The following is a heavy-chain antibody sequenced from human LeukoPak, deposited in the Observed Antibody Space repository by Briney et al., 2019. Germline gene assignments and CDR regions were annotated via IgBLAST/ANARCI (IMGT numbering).Heavy chain of an antibody. V-gene: IGHV1-2*02. CDR3: ARDAEM. D-gene: IGHD5-24*01. CDR1: GYTFTGHY. CDR2: INPNSGGT. J-gene: IGHJ3*01. Sequence: GASVKVSCKASGYTFTGHYIYWVRQAPGQGLEWVGRINPNSGGTNYAQRFQGRVTMTRDTSISTAYMELHRLTSDDTAVYYCARDAEMWGQGTMVTVSS.